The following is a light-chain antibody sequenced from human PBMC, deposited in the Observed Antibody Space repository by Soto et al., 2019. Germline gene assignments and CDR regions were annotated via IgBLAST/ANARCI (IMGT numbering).Light chain of an antibody. CDR2: KAS. Sequence: DIQMTQSPSTLSASVGDRVTITCRASQSISSWLAWYQQKPGKAPKLLIYKASSLERGVPSRFSVSGSGTDFTLAISSLQPDDFATYYCQQYNSYPWTFCQGTKVEIK. CDR1: QSISSW. V-gene: IGKV1-5*03. J-gene: IGKJ1*01. CDR3: QQYNSYPWT.